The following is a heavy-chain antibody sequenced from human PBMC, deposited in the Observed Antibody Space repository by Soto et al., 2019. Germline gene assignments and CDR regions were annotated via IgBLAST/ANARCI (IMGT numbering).Heavy chain of an antibody. CDR3: ARAFENYDFWSGYYFVDY. CDR2: ISSSSSYI. V-gene: IGHV3-11*06. CDR1: GFSFSDYY. Sequence: GGSLRLSCAASGFSFSDYYMNWIRQAPGKGLEWVSDISSSSSYIYYADSVKGRFTISRDNAKNSLYLQMNSLRAEDTAVYYCARAFENYDFWSGYYFVDYWGQGTLVTVSS. J-gene: IGHJ4*02. D-gene: IGHD3-3*01.